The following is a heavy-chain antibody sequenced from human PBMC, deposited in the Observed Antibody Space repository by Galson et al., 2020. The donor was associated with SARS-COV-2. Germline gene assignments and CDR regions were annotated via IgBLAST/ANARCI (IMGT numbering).Heavy chain of an antibody. CDR2: IYYSGST. CDR3: ARTVTATLDYCDY. J-gene: IGHJ4*02. V-gene: IGHV4-31*03. D-gene: IGHD2-15*01. CDR1: GGSITSGGYY. Sequence: SETLSLTCTVSGGSITSGGYYWTWIRQHPGKGLEWIGYIYYSGSTYYNPSLMSRITISVDTSKNQFSLKLSSVTAADTAVYYCARTVTATLDYCDYWGQGTLVTVSA.